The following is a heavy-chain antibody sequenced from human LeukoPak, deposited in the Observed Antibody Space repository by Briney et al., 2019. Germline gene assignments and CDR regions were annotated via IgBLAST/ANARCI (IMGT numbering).Heavy chain of an antibody. J-gene: IGHJ5*02. Sequence: SGTLSLTCAVSGGSISSSNWWSWVRQPPGKGLEWIGEIYHSGSTNYNPSLKSRVTISVDKSKNQFSLKLTSVTAADTAVYYCAREAVAGAHNWFDPWGQGTLVTVSS. CDR3: AREAVAGAHNWFDP. V-gene: IGHV4-4*02. CDR2: IYHSGST. D-gene: IGHD6-19*01. CDR1: GGSISSSNW.